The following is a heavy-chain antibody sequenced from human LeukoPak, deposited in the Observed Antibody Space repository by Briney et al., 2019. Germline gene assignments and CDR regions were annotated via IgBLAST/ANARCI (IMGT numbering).Heavy chain of an antibody. Sequence: ASMKVSCKASGYTFTSYGISWVRQVPGQGLEWMGWISAYNGNTNYAQKFQGRVTMTRNTSIGTAYMELSSLRSEDTAVYYCARGSSSGWNNWFDPWGQGTLVTVSS. CDR2: ISAYNGNT. D-gene: IGHD6-19*01. V-gene: IGHV1-18*01. CDR3: ARGSSSGWNNWFDP. J-gene: IGHJ5*02. CDR1: GYTFTSYG.